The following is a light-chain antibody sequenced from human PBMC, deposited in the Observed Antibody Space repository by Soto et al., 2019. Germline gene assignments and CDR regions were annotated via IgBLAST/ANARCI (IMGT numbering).Light chain of an antibody. V-gene: IGKV3-15*01. Sequence: EIVMTQSPATLSVSPGERATLSCRASQSVSSNLAWYQQKPGQAPRLLIYGASTRATGIPARFSGSGSGTEFTLNISSLQSEDFAVYYCQQDNNGPPAWTFGQGTKVEIK. J-gene: IGKJ1*01. CDR3: QQDNNGPPAWT. CDR2: GAS. CDR1: QSVSSN.